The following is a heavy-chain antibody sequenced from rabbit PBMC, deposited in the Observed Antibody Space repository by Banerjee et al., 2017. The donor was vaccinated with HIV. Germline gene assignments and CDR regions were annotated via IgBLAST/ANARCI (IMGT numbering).Heavy chain of an antibody. J-gene: IGHJ4*01. V-gene: IGHV1S40*01. CDR3: ARDDVGSGANFNL. D-gene: IGHD4-2*01. CDR1: GFSFYSYA. CDR2: IYASSSGST. Sequence: QSLEESGGDLVKPGASLTLTCTASGFSFYSYAMIWVRQAPGKGLEWIACIYASSSGSTYYANWAKGRFTISKTSSTTVTLQMTSLTAADTATYFCARDDVGSGANFNLWGPGTLVTVS.